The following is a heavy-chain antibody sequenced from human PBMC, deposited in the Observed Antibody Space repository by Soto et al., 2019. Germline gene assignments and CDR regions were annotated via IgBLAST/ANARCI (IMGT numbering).Heavy chain of an antibody. CDR2: MNPNRGNP. V-gene: IGHV1-8*01. D-gene: IGHD1-1*01. CDR3: AGRRGVHHYKFNWFDH. J-gene: IGHJ5*02. CDR1: GYTFTRYS. Sequence: VQLVQSGAEVTKPGASVKVSCTASGYTFTRYSINWVRLATGQGLVWVGWMNPNRGNPGYAQKFQGIVTMTSNTSISTASIELSSLRSEDTAVYYCAGRRGVHHYKFNWFDHGGQLTLVTVSS.